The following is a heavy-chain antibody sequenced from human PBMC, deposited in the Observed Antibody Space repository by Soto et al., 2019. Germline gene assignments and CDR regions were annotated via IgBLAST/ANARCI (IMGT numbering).Heavy chain of an antibody. J-gene: IGHJ4*02. CDR1: GGSMGSYY. Sequence: QVQLQESGPGLVKPSETLSLTCTVSGGSMGSYYWTWLRQSPGRGLEWIGYISYSGSTYYNPSLKSRVTISADTSKNQFSLRMNSMIAADTAVYYCARADPDASVGYWGQGTLVTVSS. V-gene: IGHV4-59*01. D-gene: IGHD2-15*01. CDR3: ARADPDASVGY. CDR2: ISYSGST.